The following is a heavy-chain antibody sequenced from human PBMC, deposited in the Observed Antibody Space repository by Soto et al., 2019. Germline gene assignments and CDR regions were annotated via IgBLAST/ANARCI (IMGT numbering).Heavy chain of an antibody. Sequence: SETLSLTCAVYGGSFSGYYWSWIRQPPGKGLEWIGEINHSGSTNYNPSLKSRVTISVDTSKNKFSLKLSSVTAADTAVYYCARDQDSIAGFPYGMDVWGQGTTVTVSS. J-gene: IGHJ6*02. CDR1: GGSFSGYY. V-gene: IGHV4-34*01. D-gene: IGHD6-6*01. CDR3: ARDQDSIAGFPYGMDV. CDR2: INHSGST.